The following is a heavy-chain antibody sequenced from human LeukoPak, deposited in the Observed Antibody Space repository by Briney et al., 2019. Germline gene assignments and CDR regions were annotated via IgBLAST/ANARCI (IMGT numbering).Heavy chain of an antibody. CDR3: AKDLPPHNYYDSSGYYLGYPGFDY. CDR2: INSDGSST. CDR1: GFAFSSYW. D-gene: IGHD3-22*01. Sequence: GGSLRLSCAASGFAFSSYWMHWVRQAPGKGLVWVSRINSDGSSTSYADSVKGRFTISRDNAKNSLYLQMNSLRAEDTALYYCAKDLPPHNYYDSSGYYLGYPGFDYWGQGTLVTVSS. J-gene: IGHJ4*02. V-gene: IGHV3-74*01.